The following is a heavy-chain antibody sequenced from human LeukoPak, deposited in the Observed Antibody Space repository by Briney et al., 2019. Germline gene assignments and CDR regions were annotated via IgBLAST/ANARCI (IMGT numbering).Heavy chain of an antibody. Sequence: SETLSLTCAVSGYSISSGYYWGWIRQPPGKGLEWIGSIYHSGSTYYNPSLKSRVTISVDTSKNQFSLKLSSVTAADTAVYYCARDQTDIAAAGKNWFDPWGQGTLVTVSS. CDR1: GYSISSGYY. CDR2: IYHSGST. V-gene: IGHV4-38-2*02. D-gene: IGHD6-13*01. J-gene: IGHJ5*02. CDR3: ARDQTDIAAAGKNWFDP.